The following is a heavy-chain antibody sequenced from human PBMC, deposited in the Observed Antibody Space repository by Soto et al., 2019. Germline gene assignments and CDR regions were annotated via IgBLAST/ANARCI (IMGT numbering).Heavy chain of an antibody. CDR3: ARDLDGSGSYYTDY. J-gene: IGHJ4*02. CDR1: GGTFSNYV. V-gene: IGHV1-18*01. Sequence: ASVKVSCKASGGTFSNYVIGWVRQAPGQGLEWMGRISTYNGNTNYAQNLQGRVTMTADTSTSTAYMELRSLRSDDTAVYYCARDLDGSGSYYTDYWGPGTLVTVSS. CDR2: ISTYNGNT. D-gene: IGHD3-10*01.